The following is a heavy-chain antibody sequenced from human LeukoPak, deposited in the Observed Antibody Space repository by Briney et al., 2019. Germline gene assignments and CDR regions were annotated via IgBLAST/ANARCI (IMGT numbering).Heavy chain of an antibody. CDR1: GFTFSGYW. V-gene: IGHV3-7*01. Sequence: SGGSLRLSCAASGFTFSGYWMSWVRQAPGKGLEWVANIKQDGSEKYYVDSVKGRFTISRDNSKNTLYLQMNSLRAEDTAVYYCAKDRSGSYSQGLDYWGQGTLVTVSS. CDR2: IKQDGSEK. J-gene: IGHJ4*02. D-gene: IGHD1-26*01. CDR3: AKDRSGSYSQGLDY.